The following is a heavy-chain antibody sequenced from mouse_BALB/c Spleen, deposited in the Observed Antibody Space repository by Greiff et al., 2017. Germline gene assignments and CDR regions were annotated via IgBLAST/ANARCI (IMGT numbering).Heavy chain of an antibody. D-gene: IGHD2-4*01. CDR3: ASRSTMITTAWFAY. CDR1: GYSFTSYY. CDR2: IDPFNGGT. V-gene: IGHV1S135*01. Sequence: EVQLQQSGPELMKPGASVKISCKASGYSFTSYYMHWVKQSHGKSLEWIGYIDPFNGGTSYNQKFKGKATLTVDKSSSTAYMHLSSLTSEDSAVYYCASRSTMITTAWFAYWGQGTLVTVSA. J-gene: IGHJ3*01.